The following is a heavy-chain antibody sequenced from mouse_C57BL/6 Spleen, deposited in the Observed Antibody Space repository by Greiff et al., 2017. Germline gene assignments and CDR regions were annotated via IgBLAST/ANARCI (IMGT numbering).Heavy chain of an antibody. Sequence: VQLQQSGAELVRPGASVKLSCTASGFNIKDYYMHWVKQRPEQGLEWIGRIDPEDGDTEYAPKFQGKATMTADTSSNTAYLQLSSLTSEDTAVYYCTTDYGSRRYFDYWGQGTTLTVSS. CDR1: GFNIKDYY. CDR3: TTDYGSRRYFDY. V-gene: IGHV14-1*01. CDR2: IDPEDGDT. D-gene: IGHD1-1*01. J-gene: IGHJ2*01.